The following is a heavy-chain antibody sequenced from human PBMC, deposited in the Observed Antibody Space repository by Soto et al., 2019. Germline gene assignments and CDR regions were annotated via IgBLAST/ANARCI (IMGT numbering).Heavy chain of an antibody. Sequence: GESLKISCKGSGYSFTSYWIGWVRQMPGKGLEWMGIIYPGDSDTRYSPSFQGQVTISADKSISTAYLQWSSLKASDTAMYYCARTGGDKYYDILTGDSFAFDIWGQGTMVTVSS. J-gene: IGHJ3*02. CDR3: ARTGGDKYYDILTGDSFAFDI. D-gene: IGHD3-9*01. V-gene: IGHV5-51*01. CDR2: IYPGDSDT. CDR1: GYSFTSYW.